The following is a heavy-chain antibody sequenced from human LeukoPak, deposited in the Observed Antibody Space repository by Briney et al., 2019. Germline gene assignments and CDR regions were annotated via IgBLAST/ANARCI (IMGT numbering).Heavy chain of an antibody. CDR2: ISGSGGST. Sequence: PGGSLRLSCAASGFTFSSYAMGWFGQAPGKGLEWVSAISGSGGSTYYADSVKGRFTISRDNSKNTLYLQMNSLRAEDTAVYYCAKDRLGYCSSGIDYWGQGTLVTVSS. D-gene: IGHD2-2*01. CDR3: AKDRLGYCSSGIDY. J-gene: IGHJ4*02. CDR1: GFTFSSYA. V-gene: IGHV3-23*01.